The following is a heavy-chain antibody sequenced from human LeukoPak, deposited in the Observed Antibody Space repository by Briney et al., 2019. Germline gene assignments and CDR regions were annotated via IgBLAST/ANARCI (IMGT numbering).Heavy chain of an antibody. CDR2: IRFDGTNQ. Sequence: GGSLRLSCAASGFIFSNYGMHWVRQAPGKGLQWVSFIRFDGTNQYYADSVKGRFTISRDNSKNMVYLQMNGLRPEDTAMYYCAKIVARGEVLGGYLDQWGQGTLVTVTS. CDR3: AKIVARGEVLGGYLDQ. D-gene: IGHD3-10*01. J-gene: IGHJ4*02. CDR1: GFIFSNYG. V-gene: IGHV3-30*02.